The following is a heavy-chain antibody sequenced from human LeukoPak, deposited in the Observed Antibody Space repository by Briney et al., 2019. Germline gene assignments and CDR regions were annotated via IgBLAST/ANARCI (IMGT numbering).Heavy chain of an antibody. CDR2: INPNSGGT. D-gene: IGHD1-1*01. CDR3: ARRQTTTDAFDI. V-gene: IGHV1-2*02. CDR1: GYPFTDYY. Sequence: ASVKVSCKASGYPFTDYYMHWVRQAPGQGLEWMGWINPNSGGTNYPQKFQGRVTMTRDTSISTAYMELSSLRSEDTAVYYCARRQTTTDAFDIWGQGTMVTVSS. J-gene: IGHJ3*02.